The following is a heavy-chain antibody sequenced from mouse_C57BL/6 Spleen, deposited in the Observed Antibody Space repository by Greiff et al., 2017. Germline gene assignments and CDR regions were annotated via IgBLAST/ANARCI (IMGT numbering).Heavy chain of an antibody. CDR1: GYSFTGYY. D-gene: IGHD2-4*01. V-gene: IGHV1-42*01. CDR3: ARSNDYDY. Sequence: VQLQQSGPELVKPGASVKISCKASGYSFTGYYMNWVKQSPEKSLEWIGEINPSTGGTTYNQKFKAKATLTVDKSSSTAYMQLKSLTSEDSAVYYCARSNDYDYWGQGTTLTVSS. CDR2: INPSTGGT. J-gene: IGHJ2*01.